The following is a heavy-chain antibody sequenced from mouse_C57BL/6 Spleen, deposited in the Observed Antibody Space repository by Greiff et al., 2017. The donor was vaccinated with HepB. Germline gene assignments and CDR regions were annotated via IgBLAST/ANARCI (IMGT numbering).Heavy chain of an antibody. CDR1: GYTFTSYW. D-gene: IGHD1-1*01. CDR2: INPSNGGT. Sequence: QVQLQHSGTELVKPGASVKLSCKASGYTFTSYWMHWVKQRPGQGLEWIGNINPSNGGTNYNEKFKSKATLTVDKSSSTAYMQLSSLTSEDSAVYYCASPAYDGSSHWYFDVWGTGTTVTVSS. CDR3: ASPAYDGSSHWYFDV. V-gene: IGHV1-53*01. J-gene: IGHJ1*03.